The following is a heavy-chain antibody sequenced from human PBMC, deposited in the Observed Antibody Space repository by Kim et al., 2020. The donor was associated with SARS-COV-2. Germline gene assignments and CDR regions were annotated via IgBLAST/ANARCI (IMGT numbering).Heavy chain of an antibody. CDR3: AKDDNAAGGYYDFWSVHAFDI. CDR2: ISGSGGST. CDR1: GFTFSSYA. Sequence: GGSLRLSCAASGFTFSSYAMSWVRQAPGKGLEWVSAISGSGGSTYYADSVKGRFTISRDNSKNTLYLQMNSLRAEDTAVYYCAKDDNAAGGYYDFWSVHAFDIWGQGTMVTVSS. J-gene: IGHJ3*02. V-gene: IGHV3-23*01. D-gene: IGHD3-3*01.